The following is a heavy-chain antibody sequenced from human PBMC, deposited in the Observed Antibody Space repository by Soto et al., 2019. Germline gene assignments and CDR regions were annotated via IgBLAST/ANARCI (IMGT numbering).Heavy chain of an antibody. J-gene: IGHJ5*02. D-gene: IGHD3-9*01. CDR1: GYTFAGYY. V-gene: IGHV1-2*04. CDR3: ARGDPSVLRYSDWFYPVHH. Sequence: ASVKVSCKASGYTFAGYYMHWVRQAPGQGLEWMGWINPNSGGTNYAQKFQGWVTMTRDTSISTAYMELSRLTSDDTAVYYCARGDPSVLRYSDWFYPVHHWGPGTLLTGSA. CDR2: INPNSGGT.